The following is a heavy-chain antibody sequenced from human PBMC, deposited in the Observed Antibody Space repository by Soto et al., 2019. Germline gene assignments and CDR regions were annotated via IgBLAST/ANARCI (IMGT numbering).Heavy chain of an antibody. V-gene: IGHV1-69*02. J-gene: IGHJ5*02. CDR3: ARAVAVAGMVDNWFDP. Sequence: QVQLVQSGAEVKKPGSSVKVSCKASGGTFSSYTISWVRQAPGQGLEWMGRIIPILGIANYAQKFQGRVTITADKSTSTAYMELSSLRSEDTAVFYCARAVAVAGMVDNWFDPWRQGTLVTVSS. D-gene: IGHD6-19*01. CDR1: GGTFSSYT. CDR2: IIPILGIA.